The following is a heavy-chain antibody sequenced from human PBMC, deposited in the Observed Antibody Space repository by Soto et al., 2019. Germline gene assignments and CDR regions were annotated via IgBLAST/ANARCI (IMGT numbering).Heavy chain of an antibody. CDR3: ARGGPLTSYCSGGSCFPLDP. CDR2: MNPNSGNT. CDR1: GYTFTSYD. D-gene: IGHD2-15*01. J-gene: IGHJ5*02. Sequence: ASVKVSCKASGYTFTSYDINWVRQATGQGLEWMGWMNPNSGNTGYAQKFQGRVTMPRNNSISTAYMELSSLRSEDTAVYYCARGGPLTSYCSGGSCFPLDPWGQGTLVTVSS. V-gene: IGHV1-8*01.